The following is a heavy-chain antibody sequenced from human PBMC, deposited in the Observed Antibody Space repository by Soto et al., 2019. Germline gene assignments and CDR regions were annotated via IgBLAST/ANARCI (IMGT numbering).Heavy chain of an antibody. V-gene: IGHV3-33*01. D-gene: IGHD3-10*02. Sequence: QVQLVESGGGVVQPGRSLRLSCAASGFTFSGLGMHWFRQAPGKGLEWVAVIRYDGRNIYYADAVKGRFTISRDNSKDTLYLQMNSLRADDTAVYYWAIDGVGHTTFFGYFDYWGQGTLVTVSS. CDR3: AIDGVGHTTFFGYFDY. J-gene: IGHJ4*02. CDR2: IRYDGRNI. CDR1: GFTFSGLG.